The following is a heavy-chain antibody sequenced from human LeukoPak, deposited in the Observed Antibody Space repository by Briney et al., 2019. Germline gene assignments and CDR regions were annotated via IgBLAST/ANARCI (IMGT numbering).Heavy chain of an antibody. V-gene: IGHV1-18*01. CDR2: ISAYNGNT. CDR1: GYTFTSYR. CDR3: ARDLGYYYGSGSPLYNWFDP. Sequence: ASVKVSCKASGYTFTSYRISWVRQAPGQGLEWMGWISAYNGNTNYAQKLQGRVTMTTDTSTSTAYMELRSLRSDDTAVYYCARDLGYYYGSGSPLYNWFDPWGQGTLVTVSS. J-gene: IGHJ5*02. D-gene: IGHD3-10*01.